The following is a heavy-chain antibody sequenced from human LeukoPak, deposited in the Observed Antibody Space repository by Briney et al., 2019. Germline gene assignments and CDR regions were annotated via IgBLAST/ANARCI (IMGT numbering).Heavy chain of an antibody. D-gene: IGHD5-18*01. CDR1: GFTFSNYA. Sequence: GGSLRLSCAASGFTFSNYAMTWVHQAPGKGLEWVSSITNTGATTYYADSVKGRFTISRDNSKTTLYFQMNSLRVEDTAIYYCAKDRAGYSYGTFEAWGQGALVTVSS. CDR2: ITNTGATT. V-gene: IGHV3-23*01. J-gene: IGHJ4*02. CDR3: AKDRAGYSYGTFEA.